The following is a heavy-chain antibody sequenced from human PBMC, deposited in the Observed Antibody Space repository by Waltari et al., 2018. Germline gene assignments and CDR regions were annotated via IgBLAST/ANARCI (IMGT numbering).Heavy chain of an antibody. Sequence: EVHLAESGGGVVQPGGSLRLSCTGSGFRFGDYWMHWVRQAPGKGLEWVLRINVDGGYISYGDSVKGRFTISRDNAKNTVFLQLNSLRADDTAVYFCARKAGSGYPYGPFYYDNWGQGTLVTVSS. J-gene: IGHJ4*02. CDR3: ARKAGSGYPYGPFYYDN. CDR1: GFRFGDYW. D-gene: IGHD5-12*01. V-gene: IGHV3-74*01. CDR2: INVDGGYI.